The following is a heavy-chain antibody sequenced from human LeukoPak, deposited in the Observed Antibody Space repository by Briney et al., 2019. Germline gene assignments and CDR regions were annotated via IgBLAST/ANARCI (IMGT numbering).Heavy chain of an antibody. Sequence: PSETLSLTCTVSGGSITNSAYYWAWIRQPPGKGLEWIGAIYYTGSTYYNPSLKSRITISVDTSKNQFSLKLSSVTAADTAVYYCARQGVKHYGYNWFDPWGQGTLVTVSS. D-gene: IGHD4-17*01. CDR2: IYYTGST. V-gene: IGHV4-39*01. CDR3: ARQGVKHYGYNWFDP. CDR1: GGSITNSAYY. J-gene: IGHJ5*02.